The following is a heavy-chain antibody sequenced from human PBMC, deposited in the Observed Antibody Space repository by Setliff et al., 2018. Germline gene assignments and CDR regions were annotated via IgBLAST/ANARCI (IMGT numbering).Heavy chain of an antibody. CDR1: GGTFSSYA. V-gene: IGHV1-69*06. Sequence: SVKVSCKASGGTFSSYAISWVRQAPGQGLEWMGRIIPIFATANYAQKFQGRVTITADKSTSTAYMELSSLTSGDTAVYYCARGTPSVFGGFDYWGQGTLVTVSS. J-gene: IGHJ4*02. D-gene: IGHD3-16*01. CDR2: IIPIFATA. CDR3: ARGTPSVFGGFDY.